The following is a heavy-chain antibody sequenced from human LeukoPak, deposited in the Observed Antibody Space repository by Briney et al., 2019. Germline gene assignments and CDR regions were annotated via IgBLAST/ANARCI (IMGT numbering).Heavy chain of an antibody. J-gene: IGHJ4*02. CDR1: GFTFSRYQ. CDR3: VKDFSGWSFDD. D-gene: IGHD6-19*01. Sequence: GGSLRLSCSASGFTFSRYQMHWVRQAPGKGLEYISAIGSNGGSTYYADSVKGRFTISRDNSKNMLYLQMNILRAEDTAVYYCVKDFSGWSFDDWGQGTLVTVPS. CDR2: IGSNGGST. V-gene: IGHV3-64D*06.